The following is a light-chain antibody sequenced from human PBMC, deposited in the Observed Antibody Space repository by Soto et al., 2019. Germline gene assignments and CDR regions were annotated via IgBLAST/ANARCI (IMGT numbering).Light chain of an antibody. CDR1: QGVSRY. CDR3: QQYHTSPLT. V-gene: IGKV3-20*01. CDR2: GAS. J-gene: IGKJ1*01. Sequence: EIVLTQSPATLSLSPGARAPLSCRASQGVSRYLAWYQQKPGQAPRLLIYGASSRATGIPDRFSGSGSGTDFTLTISRLEPEDFALYYCQQYHTSPLTFGQGTKVDIK.